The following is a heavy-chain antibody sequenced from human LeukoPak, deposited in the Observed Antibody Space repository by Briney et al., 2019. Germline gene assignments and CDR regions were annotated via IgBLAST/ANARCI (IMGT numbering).Heavy chain of an antibody. CDR1: GSTFSSYA. Sequence: SVKVSCKASGSTFSSYAISWVRQAPGQGLEWMGGTIPIFGTANYAQKFQGRVTITTDESTNTAYMELSSLRSENTAVYYCASGVRSITIFGVVIDTPLDYWGQGTLVTVSS. D-gene: IGHD3-3*01. CDR3: ASGVRSITIFGVVIDTPLDY. J-gene: IGHJ4*02. CDR2: TIPIFGTA. V-gene: IGHV1-69*05.